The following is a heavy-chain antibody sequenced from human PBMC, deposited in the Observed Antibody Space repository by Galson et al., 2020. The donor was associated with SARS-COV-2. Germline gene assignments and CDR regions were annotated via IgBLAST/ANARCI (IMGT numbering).Heavy chain of an antibody. Sequence: GESLKISCEASGFTFEDCYMSWIRQAPGKGLEWVSYISSGGKPTYYADSVKGRFTVSRDNARNTLFLQMNSLRAEDTAVYYCARFSVWYYPGEYYMFQIPYWGQGTPVTVSS. CDR3: ARFSVWYYPGEYYMFQIPY. D-gene: IGHD3-16*01. CDR2: ISSGGKPT. J-gene: IGHJ4*02. CDR1: GFTFEDCY. V-gene: IGHV3-11*01.